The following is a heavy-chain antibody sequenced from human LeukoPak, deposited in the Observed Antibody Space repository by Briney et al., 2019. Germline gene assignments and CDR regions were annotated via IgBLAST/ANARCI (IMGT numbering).Heavy chain of an antibody. Sequence: SETLSLTCAVYGGSFSGYYWSWIRQPPGKGLEWIGEINHSGSTNYNPSLKSRVTISVDTSKNQFSLKLCSVTAADTAVYYCARGSLAARQFDYWGQGTLVTVSS. V-gene: IGHV4-34*01. J-gene: IGHJ4*02. CDR2: INHSGST. CDR3: ARGSLAARQFDY. CDR1: GGSFSGYY. D-gene: IGHD6-6*01.